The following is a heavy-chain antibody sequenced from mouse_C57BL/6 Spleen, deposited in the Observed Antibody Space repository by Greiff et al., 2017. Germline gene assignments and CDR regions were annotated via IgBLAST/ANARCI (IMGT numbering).Heavy chain of an antibody. CDR3: ARGVPYWYFDV. D-gene: IGHD2-14*01. J-gene: IGHJ1*03. CDR1: GYAFSSSW. Sequence: QVQLQQSGPELVKPGASVKISCKASGYAFSSSWVNWVKQRPGKGLEWIGRLYPGDGDTNYNGKFKGKATLTADKSSSTAYMQLSSLTSEDSAVYFCARGVPYWYFDVRGTGTTVTVSS. CDR2: LYPGDGDT. V-gene: IGHV1-82*01.